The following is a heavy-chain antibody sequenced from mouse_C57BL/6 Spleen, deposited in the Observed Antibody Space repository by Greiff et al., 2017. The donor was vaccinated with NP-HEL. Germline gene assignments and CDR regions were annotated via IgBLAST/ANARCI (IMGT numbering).Heavy chain of an antibody. CDR3: ARSGGNYENYFDY. V-gene: IGHV1-26*01. CDR1: GYTFTDYY. Sequence: VQLQQSGPELVKPGASVKISCKASGYTFTDYYMNWVKQSHGKSLEWIGDINPNNGGTSYNQKFKGKATLTVDKSSSTAYMELRSLTSEDSAVYYCARSGGNYENYFDYWGQGTTLTVSS. J-gene: IGHJ2*01. D-gene: IGHD2-1*01. CDR2: INPNNGGT.